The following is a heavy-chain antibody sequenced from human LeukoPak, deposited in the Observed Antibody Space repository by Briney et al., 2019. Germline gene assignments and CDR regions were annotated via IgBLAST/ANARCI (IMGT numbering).Heavy chain of an antibody. CDR1: GASVSSASY. CDR3: ARSRAFNSGAFDP. D-gene: IGHD1-26*01. CDR2: IYNGVNT. Sequence: SEPLSLTCTVSGASVSSASYWTWIRQPPGKGVEWIAHIYNGVNTNYNPSLKGRVTISVDTSKNQFSLRLNSVTAADTAVYYCARSRAFNSGAFDPWGQGSLVTVSS. V-gene: IGHV4-61*01. J-gene: IGHJ5*02.